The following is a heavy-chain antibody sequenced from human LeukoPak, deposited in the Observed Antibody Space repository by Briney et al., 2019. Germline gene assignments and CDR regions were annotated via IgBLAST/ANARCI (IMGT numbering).Heavy chain of an antibody. CDR2: IRSKAYGATT. J-gene: IGHJ3*02. CDR3: TRDVARRRTTSDAFDI. D-gene: IGHD4-11*01. CDR1: GFTFGDYA. Sequence: PGGXXRLSCTASGFTFGDYAMSWFRQAPGKGLEWVGFIRSKAYGATTEYAASVKGRFTISRDDSKSIAYLQMNSLKTEDTAVYYCTRDVARRRTTSDAFDIWGQGTMVTVSS. V-gene: IGHV3-49*03.